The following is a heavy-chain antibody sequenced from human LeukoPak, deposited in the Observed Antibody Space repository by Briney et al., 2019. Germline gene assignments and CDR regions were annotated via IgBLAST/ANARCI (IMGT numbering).Heavy chain of an antibody. J-gene: IGHJ4*02. CDR3: ARNRRYYDSSGYYFDY. V-gene: IGHV1-69*05. Sequence: VASVKVSCKASGGTFSSYAISWVRQAPGQGLEWMGGIIPIFGTANYAQKFQGRVTITTDESTSTAYMELSSLRPEDTAVYYCARNRRYYDSSGYYFDYWGQGTLVTVSS. CDR2: IIPIFGTA. D-gene: IGHD3-22*01. CDR1: GGTFSSYA.